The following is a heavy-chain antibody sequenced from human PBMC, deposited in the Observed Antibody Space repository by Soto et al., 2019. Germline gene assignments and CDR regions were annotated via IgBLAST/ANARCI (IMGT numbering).Heavy chain of an antibody. CDR2: ISSGSSYI. CDR1: GFTFSSYS. CDR3: ARVYSGWTGGYDY. D-gene: IGHD6-19*01. V-gene: IGHV3-21*01. Sequence: EVQLVESGGGLVKPGESLRLSCAASGFTFSSYSMNWVRQAPGQGLEWVSSISSGSSYIYYADSVKGRFTISRDNAKNSLYLQMNSLRAEDTAVYYCARVYSGWTGGYDYWGQGTLVTVSS. J-gene: IGHJ4*02.